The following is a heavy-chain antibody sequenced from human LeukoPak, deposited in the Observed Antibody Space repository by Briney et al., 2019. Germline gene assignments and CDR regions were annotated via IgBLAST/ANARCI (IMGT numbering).Heavy chain of an antibody. CDR2: IYYSGNT. V-gene: IGHV4-61*05. CDR3: ARIQDIGAAASGSPLFDF. D-gene: IGHD2-15*01. Sequence: PSETLSLTCTVSGGSISSSSYYWSWIRQPPGKGLEWIGYIYYSGNTYYSPSLKSRVTISVDTSKNQLSLKLNSVTAADTAIYYCARIQDIGAAASGSPLFDFWGQGTLVTVSS. J-gene: IGHJ4*02. CDR1: GGSISSSSYY.